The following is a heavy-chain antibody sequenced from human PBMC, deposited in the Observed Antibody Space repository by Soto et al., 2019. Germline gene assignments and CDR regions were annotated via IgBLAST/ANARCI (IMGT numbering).Heavy chain of an antibody. D-gene: IGHD2-8*02. CDR1: GFSLTTSGVG. J-gene: IGHJ4*02. Sequence: QITLKESGAALVKPTQTLTLTCTFSGFSLTTSGVGVGWIRQPPGKAPEWLALIYWDDDKRYKSSLETRITITKDTFKNQVVLTMTNMDPVDTATYYCAHGLRNTFLGCVATTSICFDYWGQGIPVSVSS. V-gene: IGHV2-5*02. CDR3: AHGLRNTFLGCVATTSICFDY. CDR2: IYWDDDK.